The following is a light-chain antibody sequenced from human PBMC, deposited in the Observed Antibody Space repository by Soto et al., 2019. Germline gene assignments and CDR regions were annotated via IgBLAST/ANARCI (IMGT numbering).Light chain of an antibody. CDR2: EGT. CDR3: CSYAGTRTSWV. Sequence: QSALTQPASVSGFLGQSITMSCTGSSSDVGTFNLVSWFQQHPGKAPKLLIFEGTKRPSGASDRFSGSKSGNTASLTISGLQAEDEADYHCCSYAGTRTSWVFGTGTKLTVL. V-gene: IGLV2-23*01. J-gene: IGLJ1*01. CDR1: SSDVGTFNL.